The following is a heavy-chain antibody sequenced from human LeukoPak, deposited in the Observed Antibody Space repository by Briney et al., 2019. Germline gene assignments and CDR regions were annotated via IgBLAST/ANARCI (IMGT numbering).Heavy chain of an antibody. J-gene: IGHJ4*02. CDR3: ARAGRGGGHYYNY. Sequence: SETLSLTCTVSGGSIIRNSYYWSWIRQPPGKGLEWIGYIYYSGGTNYNPSLKSRVTISLDTSKNQFSLKLSSVTAADTAVYYCARAGRGGGHYYNYWGQGTLVTVSS. CDR1: GGSIIRNSYY. CDR2: IYYSGGT. V-gene: IGHV4-61*05. D-gene: IGHD2-15*01.